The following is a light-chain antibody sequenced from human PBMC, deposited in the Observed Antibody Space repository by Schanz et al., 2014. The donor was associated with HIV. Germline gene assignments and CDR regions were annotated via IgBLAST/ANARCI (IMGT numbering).Light chain of an antibody. J-gene: IGKJ4*01. CDR3: QYFGNSGGT. Sequence: EIVLTQSPGTLSLSPGERATLSCRASQSVSSDYLAWYQQKPGQAPRLLMYGASSRATGIPERFSGSGSGTDFTLTISRLEPEDFAVYFCQYFGNSGGTFGGGTKVEIK. CDR1: QSVSSDY. CDR2: GAS. V-gene: IGKV3-20*01.